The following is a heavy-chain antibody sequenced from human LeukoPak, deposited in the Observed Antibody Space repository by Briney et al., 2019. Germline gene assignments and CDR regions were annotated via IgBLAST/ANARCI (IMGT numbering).Heavy chain of an antibody. CDR3: AYLAVEDAFDI. Sequence: ASVKASCKASGYTFTSYDINWVRQATGQGLEWMGWMNPNSGNTGYAQKFQGRVTITRNTSISTAYMELSSLRSEDTAVYYCAYLAVEDAFDIWGQGTMVTVSS. J-gene: IGHJ3*02. D-gene: IGHD6-19*01. V-gene: IGHV1-8*03. CDR1: GYTFTSYD. CDR2: MNPNSGNT.